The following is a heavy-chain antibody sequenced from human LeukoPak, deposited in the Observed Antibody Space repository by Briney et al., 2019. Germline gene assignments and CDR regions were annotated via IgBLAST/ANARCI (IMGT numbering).Heavy chain of an antibody. V-gene: IGHV1-18*01. Sequence: ASVRVSCKASGYSFSTYGITWLRLAPGQGLERVAWINTQNNNALYVEKFQGRVTVTVDTSTSTTYMDLRSLRSDDTAVYYCARDVTMIGVDGQGTSLNIWGQGTMVTVSS. J-gene: IGHJ3*02. CDR3: ARDVTMIGVDGQGTSLNI. CDR2: INTQNNNA. CDR1: GYSFSTYG. D-gene: IGHD3-22*01.